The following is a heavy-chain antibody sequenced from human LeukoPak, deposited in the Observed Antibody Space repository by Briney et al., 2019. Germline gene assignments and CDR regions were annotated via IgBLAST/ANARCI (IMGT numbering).Heavy chain of an antibody. D-gene: IGHD5-12*01. CDR1: KFTFSNYG. CDR2: VSSDGGTK. CDR3: ARDQLAYSGYDTLFDY. V-gene: IGHV3-30*03. J-gene: IGHJ4*02. Sequence: GGSLRLSCTASKFTFSNYGMQWVRQAPGKGLEWVAVVSSDGGTKYYADSVKGRFTISRDNSKNTLYLQLNSLRPEDTAVYYCARDQLAYSGYDTLFDYWGQGTLVTVSS.